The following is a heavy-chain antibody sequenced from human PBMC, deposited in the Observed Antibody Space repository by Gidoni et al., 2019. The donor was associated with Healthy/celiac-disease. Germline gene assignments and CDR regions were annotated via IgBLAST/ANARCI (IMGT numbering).Heavy chain of an antibody. CDR1: GGSFSGYY. D-gene: IGHD2-21*02. Sequence: QVQLQQWGAGLLKPSETLSLTCAVYGGSFSGYYWSWIRQPPGKGLEWIGEINHSGSTNYNPSLKSRVTISVDTSKNQFSLKLSSVTAADTAVYYCARGGMTVVTPFDYWGQGTLVTVSS. CDR3: ARGGMTVVTPFDY. CDR2: INHSGST. J-gene: IGHJ4*02. V-gene: IGHV4-34*01.